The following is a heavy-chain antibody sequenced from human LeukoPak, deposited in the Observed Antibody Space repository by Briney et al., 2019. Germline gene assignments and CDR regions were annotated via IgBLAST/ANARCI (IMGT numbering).Heavy chain of an antibody. CDR3: ARDFPVAGTTLWFDP. J-gene: IGHJ5*02. Sequence: GGSLRLSCAASGFTFSSYWMSWVRQAPGKGLEWVANIKQDGSNKYYADSVKGRFTISRDNSKNTLYLQMNSLRAEDTAVYYCARDFPVAGTTLWFDPWGQGTLVTVSS. V-gene: IGHV3-7*01. D-gene: IGHD6-19*01. CDR2: IKQDGSNK. CDR1: GFTFSSYW.